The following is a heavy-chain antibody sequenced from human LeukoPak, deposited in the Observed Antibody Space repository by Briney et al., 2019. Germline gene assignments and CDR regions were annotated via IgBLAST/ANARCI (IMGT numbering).Heavy chain of an antibody. CDR1: GGTFSSYA. CDR2: TIPILGRA. J-gene: IGHJ6*02. V-gene: IGHV1-69*04. Sequence: SVKLSCKASGGTFSSYAISWVRQAPGQGLEWMGRTIPILGRANYAQKFQGRVTITADKSTSTAYMELSSLRYEDTAVYYCAGVSVAAAGTYYYYGMDVWGQGTTVTVSS. D-gene: IGHD6-13*01. CDR3: AGVSVAAAGTYYYYGMDV.